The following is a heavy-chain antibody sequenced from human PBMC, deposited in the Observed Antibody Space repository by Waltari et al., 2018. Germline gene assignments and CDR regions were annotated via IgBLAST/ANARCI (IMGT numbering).Heavy chain of an antibody. CDR1: GLPFNSYS. J-gene: IGHJ5*02. D-gene: IGHD1-7*01. CDR3: VRGRIGTTQSGDWFDP. V-gene: IGHV3-21*02. CDR2: ISTSSSYI. Sequence: VQLVESGGGLVKPGGSLRLSCEGSGLPFNSYSLHWVRQAPGKGLEWISSISTSSSYIFYVASVKGRFTISRDKAKNSLYLQMNSLRAEDTAMYYCVRGRIGTTQSGDWFDPWGQGTLVTVSS.